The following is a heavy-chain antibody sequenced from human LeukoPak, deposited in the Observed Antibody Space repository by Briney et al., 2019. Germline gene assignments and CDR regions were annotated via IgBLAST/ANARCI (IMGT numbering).Heavy chain of an antibody. V-gene: IGHV1-69*04. CDR2: IIPILVIA. Sequence: IIPILVIANYAQKFQGRVTITADKSTGTAYMELSSLRSEDTAVYYCARDDYGDYGSDAFDIWGQGTMVTVSS. CDR3: ARDDYGDYGSDAFDI. D-gene: IGHD4-17*01. J-gene: IGHJ3*02.